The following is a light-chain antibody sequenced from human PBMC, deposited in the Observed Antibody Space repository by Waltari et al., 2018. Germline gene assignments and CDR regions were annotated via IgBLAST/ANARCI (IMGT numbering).Light chain of an antibody. CDR3: VQAIAFPRT. CDR1: QSLLHINGNTY. J-gene: IGKJ1*01. Sequence: DIVMTQTPLSLPITPGEPASISCSSSQSLLHINGNTYLHWYLQKPGQSPQLLIYGGSNRASGVPDRFSGSGSGTDFTLKISKVEAEDVGVYYCVQAIAFPRTFGQGTMVEIK. CDR2: GGS. V-gene: IGKV2-40*01.